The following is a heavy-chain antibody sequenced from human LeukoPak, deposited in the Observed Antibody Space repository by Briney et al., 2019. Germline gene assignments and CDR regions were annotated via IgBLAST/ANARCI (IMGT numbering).Heavy chain of an antibody. D-gene: IGHD3-3*01. Sequence: SETLSLTCAVSGGSISSGGYYWSWIRQPPGKGLEWIGEINHSGSTNYNPSLKSRVTISVDTSKNQFSLKLSSVTAADTAVYYCARGQLGFWSGYYCNWFDPWGQGTLVTVSS. CDR2: INHSGST. CDR1: GGSISSGGYY. V-gene: IGHV4-34*01. J-gene: IGHJ5*02. CDR3: ARGQLGFWSGYYCNWFDP.